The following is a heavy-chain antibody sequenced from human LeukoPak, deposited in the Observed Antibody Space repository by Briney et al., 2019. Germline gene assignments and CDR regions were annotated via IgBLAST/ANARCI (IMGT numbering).Heavy chain of an antibody. CDR2: IYYSGST. CDR3: ARGATVTTRYYYGMDV. J-gene: IGHJ6*02. CDR1: GGSISSGGYY. V-gene: IGHV4-31*03. Sequence: PSETLSLTCTVSGGSISSGGYYWSWIRQHPGKGLEWIVYIYYSGSTYYNPSLKSRVTISVDTSKNQFSLKLSSVTAADTAVYYCARGATVTTRYYYGMDVWGQGTTVTVSS. D-gene: IGHD4-11*01.